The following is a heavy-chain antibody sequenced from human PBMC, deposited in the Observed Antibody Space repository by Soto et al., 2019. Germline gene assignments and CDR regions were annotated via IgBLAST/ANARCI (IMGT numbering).Heavy chain of an antibody. CDR1: GGSVSSGSYY. V-gene: IGHV4-61*01. Sequence: PSETLSLTCTVSGGSVSSGSYYWSWIRQPPGKGLEWIGYIYYSGSTNYNPSLKSRVTISVDTSKNQFSLKLSSVTAADTAVYYCARDLSWFDPWGQGTLVTVSS. J-gene: IGHJ5*02. CDR2: IYYSGST. CDR3: ARDLSWFDP.